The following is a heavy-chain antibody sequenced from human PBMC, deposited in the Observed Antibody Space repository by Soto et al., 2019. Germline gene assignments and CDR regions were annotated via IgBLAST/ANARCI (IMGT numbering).Heavy chain of an antibody. Sequence: EVQLVESGGGLVKPGGSLRRSCAASGFTFTRYSMNWVRQAPGKGLEWVSSISSTTNYIYYRDSMKGRFTISRDNAKNSLYLEMNSLRAEDTAVYYCARESEDLTSNFDYWGQGPLVTVSS. CDR1: GFTFTRYS. V-gene: IGHV3-21*06. J-gene: IGHJ4*02. CDR3: ARESEDLTSNFDY. CDR2: ISSTTNYI.